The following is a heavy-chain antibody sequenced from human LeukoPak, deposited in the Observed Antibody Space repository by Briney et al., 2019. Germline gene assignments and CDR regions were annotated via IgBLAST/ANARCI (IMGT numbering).Heavy chain of an antibody. CDR2: IYHSGST. CDR3: AAEGYYDSSGSGTAIDY. Sequence: PSGTLSLTCAVSGGSISSSNWWSWVRQPPGKGLEWIGEIYHSGSTNYNPSLKSRVTISVDKSKNQFSLKLSSVTAADTAVYYCAAEGYYDSSGSGTAIDYWGQGTLVTVSS. V-gene: IGHV4-4*02. J-gene: IGHJ4*02. CDR1: GGSISSSNW. D-gene: IGHD3-22*01.